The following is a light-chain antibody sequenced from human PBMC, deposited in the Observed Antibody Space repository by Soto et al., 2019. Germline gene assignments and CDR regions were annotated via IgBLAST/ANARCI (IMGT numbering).Light chain of an antibody. CDR1: QRLLHSNGNNF. V-gene: IGKV2-28*01. Sequence: EIVMTQSPPSLTVTPGEPASISCRSSQRLLHSNGNNFLDWHLQKPGQSPQLLIYLGSNRASGVPDRVSGSGAGTDFTLKISRVEAEDVRVYYCMQALQTPYTFGQGTKLEIK. J-gene: IGKJ2*01. CDR3: MQALQTPYT. CDR2: LGS.